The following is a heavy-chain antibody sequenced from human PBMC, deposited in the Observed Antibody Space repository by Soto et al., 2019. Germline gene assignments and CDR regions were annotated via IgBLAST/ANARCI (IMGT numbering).Heavy chain of an antibody. CDR2: TSFDGSNE. J-gene: IGHJ4*02. V-gene: IGHV3-30-3*01. D-gene: IGHD3-10*01. Sequence: QVQLVESGGGVVQPGRSLRLSCAVSGFTFTGFAMYWVRQAPGKGLEWVAVTSFDGSNEYYADFVEGRFTISRDNSKNTLYLQMNSLRPEDTAVYYCARVTGFYGSGEIDYWGQGTLVTVSS. CDR1: GFTFTGFA. CDR3: ARVTGFYGSGEIDY.